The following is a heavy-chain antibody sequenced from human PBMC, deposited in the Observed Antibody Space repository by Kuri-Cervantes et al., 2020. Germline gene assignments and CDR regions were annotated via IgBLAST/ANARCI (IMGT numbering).Heavy chain of an antibody. CDR3: ARDRSVGGMDV. V-gene: IGHV3-23*01. CDR1: GFTFSDYY. D-gene: IGHD2-15*01. Sequence: GESLKISCAASGFTFSDYYMSWIRQAPGKGLEWVSAISGSGGSTYYADSVKGRFTISRDNSKSTVFLQMNNLRGDDTAVYYCARDRSVGGMDVWGHGTTVTVSS. CDR2: ISGSGGST. J-gene: IGHJ6*02.